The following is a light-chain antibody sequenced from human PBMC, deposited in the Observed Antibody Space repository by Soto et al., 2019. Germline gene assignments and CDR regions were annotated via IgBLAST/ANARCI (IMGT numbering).Light chain of an antibody. CDR2: DAS. Sequence: EIVLTQSPGTLSLSPGERATLSCRASQSIGTYLAWYQQKPGQAPRLLIYDASIRPTDIPGRFSGSGFGTDFTLTISSLQPEDFATYYCQQSYSTTWTFGQGTKVEIK. CDR1: QSIGTY. CDR3: QQSYSTTWT. V-gene: IGKV3-11*01. J-gene: IGKJ1*01.